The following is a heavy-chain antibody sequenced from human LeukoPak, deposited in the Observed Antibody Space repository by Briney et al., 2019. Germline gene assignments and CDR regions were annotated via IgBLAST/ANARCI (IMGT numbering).Heavy chain of an antibody. CDR2: IYSGGRT. Sequence: WGSLRLSCAASRFTVSTNYMSRVRQAPGKGLEWVSVIYSGGRTYYADSVKGRFTISRDNSKDTLYLQMNSLRAEDTAVYYCARESNSGYYSSYWGQGTLVTVSS. D-gene: IGHD3-22*01. CDR1: RFTVSTNY. CDR3: ARESNSGYYSSY. V-gene: IGHV3-66*01. J-gene: IGHJ4*02.